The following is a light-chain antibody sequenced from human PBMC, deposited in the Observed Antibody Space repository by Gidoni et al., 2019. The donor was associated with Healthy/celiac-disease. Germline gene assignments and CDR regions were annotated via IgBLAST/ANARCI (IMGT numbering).Light chain of an antibody. CDR2: EVS. J-gene: IGLJ1*01. V-gene: IGLV2-14*01. CDR3: SSYTSSSTLPYV. CDR1: SSDVGGYNY. Sequence: QSALTQPASVSGSPGQSITISCTGTSSDVGGYNYVSWYQQHPGKAPKLMIYEVSNRPSGVANRFSGSKSCNTASLTISGLQAEDEADYYCSSYTSSSTLPYVFGTGTKVTVL.